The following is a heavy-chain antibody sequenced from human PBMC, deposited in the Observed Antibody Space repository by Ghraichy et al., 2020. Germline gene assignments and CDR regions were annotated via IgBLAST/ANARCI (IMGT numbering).Heavy chain of an antibody. CDR2: IKPDGTEK. CDR1: GFTFSTSW. CDR3: ARGRSSNWYPYLDY. J-gene: IGHJ4*02. Sequence: GGSLRLSCAASGFTFSTSWMSWVRQAPGKGLEWVANIKPDGTEKYYVDSVKGRFTISRDNAKNSLYLQMNSLRVEDTAVYYCARGRSSNWYPYLDYWGQGTLVTVSS. V-gene: IGHV3-7*04. D-gene: IGHD6-13*01.